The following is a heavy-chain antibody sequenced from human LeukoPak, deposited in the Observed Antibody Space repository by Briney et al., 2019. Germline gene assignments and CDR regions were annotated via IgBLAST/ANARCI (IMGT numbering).Heavy chain of an antibody. Sequence: SETLSLTCTVSGGSISSYYWSWIRQPPGKGLEWIGYIYYSGSTNYNPSLKSRVTLSVDTSKNQFSLKLSSVTAADTAVYYCARAWSSSWYVIDYWGQGTLVTVSS. CDR2: IYYSGST. CDR3: ARAWSSSWYVIDY. J-gene: IGHJ4*02. D-gene: IGHD6-13*01. CDR1: GGSISSYY. V-gene: IGHV4-59*01.